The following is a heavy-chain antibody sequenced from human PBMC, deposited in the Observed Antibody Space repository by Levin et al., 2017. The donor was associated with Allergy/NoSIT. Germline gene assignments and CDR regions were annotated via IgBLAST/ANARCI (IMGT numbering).Heavy chain of an antibody. D-gene: IGHD3-3*01. CDR2: INHSGST. CDR1: GGSFSGYY. J-gene: IGHJ6*03. CDR3: ARSDRGRSLYYYYMDV. V-gene: IGHV4-34*01. Sequence: SETLSLTCAVYGGSFSGYYWSWIRQPPGKGLEWIGEINHSGSTNYNPSLKSRVTISVDTSKNQFSLKLSSVTAADTAVYYCARSDRGRSLYYYYMDVWGKGTTVTVSS.